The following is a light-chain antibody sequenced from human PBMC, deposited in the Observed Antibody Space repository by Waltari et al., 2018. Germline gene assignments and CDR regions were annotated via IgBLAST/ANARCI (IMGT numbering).Light chain of an antibody. V-gene: IGLV7-43*01. CDR3: LLYYGGAQV. J-gene: IGLJ3*02. Sequence: QTVVTQEPSLTVSPGGTVTLTCASSTGAVTSGFYPSWFQQKPGQPPRALIYSTNNKHTVTPARFSGSLLGGKAALTLSGVQVEDEAEYYCLLYYGGAQVFGGGTKLTVL. CDR2: STN. CDR1: TGAVTSGFY.